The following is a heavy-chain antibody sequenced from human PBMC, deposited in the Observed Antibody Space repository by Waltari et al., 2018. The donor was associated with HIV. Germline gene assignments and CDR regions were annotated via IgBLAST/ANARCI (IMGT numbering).Heavy chain of an antibody. D-gene: IGHD4-17*01. V-gene: IGHV3-66*01. CDR1: GFTVRTKY. CDR2: ITDGGTT. Sequence: EVQLVESGGGSVQHGGYLRLSCAASGFTVRTKYMRWVRQAPGKGLGWVSLITDGGTTNYAYSVKGRFTISRDTSKNTVHLQMISLRAEDTAVYFCAREYNPVTTTSYYFDYWGQGTLVTVSS. J-gene: IGHJ4*02. CDR3: AREYNPVTTTSYYFDY.